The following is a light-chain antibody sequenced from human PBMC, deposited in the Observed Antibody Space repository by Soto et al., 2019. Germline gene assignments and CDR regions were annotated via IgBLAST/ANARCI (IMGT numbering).Light chain of an antibody. J-gene: IGKJ1*01. CDR3: QQYDDLWT. CDR1: HDITNY. CDR2: DAS. V-gene: IGKV1-33*01. Sequence: DIPMTQSPSFLSASVGDRVTITCQASHDITNYLNWYQQKSGKAPKLLIYDASNLETGVPSRFSGSGSGTHFTFTITSLQPEDFATYYCQQYDDLWTLGQGTKVEIK.